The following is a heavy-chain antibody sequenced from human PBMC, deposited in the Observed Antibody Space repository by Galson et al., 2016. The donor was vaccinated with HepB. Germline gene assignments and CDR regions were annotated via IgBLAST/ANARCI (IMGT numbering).Heavy chain of an antibody. CDR3: ARPTFDFWSGFSYGLDV. D-gene: IGHD3-3*01. CDR2: IFPSESDV. Sequence: QSGAEVKKPGESLKISCRGSGYSFPTYGIAWVRQMPGKGLEWMGIIFPSESDVRYSPSFQDRVTISADKSISTAYLRWSSLKASDTAIYYRARPTFDFWSGFSYGLDVWGQGTTVTVSS. V-gene: IGHV5-51*01. J-gene: IGHJ6*02. CDR1: GYSFPTYG.